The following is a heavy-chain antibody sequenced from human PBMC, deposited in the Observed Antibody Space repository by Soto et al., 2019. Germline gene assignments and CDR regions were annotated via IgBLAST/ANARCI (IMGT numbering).Heavy chain of an antibody. CDR3: AKGKSTGDIDWFDP. Sequence: GGSLRLSCTASGFTLQNYAMAWVRQAPGKGLEWVSTLIGGHYGTAYSYSVKGRFTVSRDNSKNCLYLQMNSLGVEGTAMYFCAKGKSTGDIDWFDPWGQGSLVTVSS. V-gene: IGHV3-23*01. J-gene: IGHJ5*02. CDR1: GFTLQNYA. D-gene: IGHD3-10*01. CDR2: LIGGHYGT.